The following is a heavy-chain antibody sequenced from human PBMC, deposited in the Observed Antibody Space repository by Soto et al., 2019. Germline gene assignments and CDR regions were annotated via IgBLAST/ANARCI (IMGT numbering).Heavy chain of an antibody. CDR1: GYTFTGYD. Sequence: ASVKVSCKASGYTFTGYDINWVRQATGQGLEWMGWMNPNSGNTGYAQKFQGRVTMTRNTSISTAYMELSSLRSEDTAVYYCARVKDTAMAGYYYYGMDVWGQGTTVTVSS. J-gene: IGHJ6*02. D-gene: IGHD5-18*01. CDR2: MNPNSGNT. CDR3: ARVKDTAMAGYYYYGMDV. V-gene: IGHV1-8*01.